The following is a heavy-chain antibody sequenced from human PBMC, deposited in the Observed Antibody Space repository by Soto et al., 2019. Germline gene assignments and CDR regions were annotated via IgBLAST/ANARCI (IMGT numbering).Heavy chain of an antibody. CDR3: VRLIGNSWLDF. CDR2: TYYRSKCYN. J-gene: IGHJ5*01. D-gene: IGHD1-26*01. CDR1: VDSVSSSPVT. V-gene: IGHV6-1*01. Sequence: PLQPRSLTCAIPVDSVSSSPVTLNWIRKSPSRGIEWLERTYYRSKCYNDYAESVKSRISINPDTSKIQFSLHLNSVTPEDTAVYYCVRLIGNSWLDFWGQGTLVTVSS.